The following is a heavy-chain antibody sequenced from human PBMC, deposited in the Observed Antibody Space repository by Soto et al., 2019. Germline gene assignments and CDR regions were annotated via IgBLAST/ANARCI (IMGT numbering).Heavy chain of an antibody. CDR3: GRSSGSYSPKDY. V-gene: IGHV4-39*07. J-gene: IGHJ4*02. D-gene: IGHD3-10*01. CDR2: IYYSGST. CDR1: GGSISSSSYY. Sequence: PSETLSLTCTVSGGSISSSSYYWGWIRQPPGKGLEWIGSIYYSGSTYYNPSLKSRVTISVDTSKNQFSLKLTSVTTADTAVYYCGRSSGSYSPKDYGGQGTLVTVSS.